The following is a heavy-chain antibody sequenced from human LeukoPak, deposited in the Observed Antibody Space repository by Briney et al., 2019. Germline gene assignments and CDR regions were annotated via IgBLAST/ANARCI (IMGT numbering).Heavy chain of an antibody. V-gene: IGHV3-21*01. CDR3: ATEYSGYFDY. Sequence: GGSLRLSCAASGFTFSTYTMNWVRQAPGKGLEWVSSITSSSAYTYYADSLKGRFTISRDNANNSLYLQMDSLRADDTAVYYCATEYSGYFDYWGQGTQVTVSS. CDR1: GFTFSTYT. CDR2: ITSSSAYT. D-gene: IGHD6-6*01. J-gene: IGHJ4*01.